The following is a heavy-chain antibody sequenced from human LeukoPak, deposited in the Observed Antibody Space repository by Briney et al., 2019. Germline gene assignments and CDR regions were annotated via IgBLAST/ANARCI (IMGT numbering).Heavy chain of an antibody. D-gene: IGHD3-22*01. CDR1: GFTFSSYG. J-gene: IGHJ4*02. V-gene: IGHV3-30*18. Sequence: PGGSLRLSCAASGFTFSSYGMHWVRQAPGKGLEWVAVISYDGSNKYYADSVKGRFTISRDNSKNTLYLQMNSLRAEDTAVYYCAKGRVVVVITTYFDYWGQGTLVTVSS. CDR3: AKGRVVVVITTYFDY. CDR2: ISYDGSNK.